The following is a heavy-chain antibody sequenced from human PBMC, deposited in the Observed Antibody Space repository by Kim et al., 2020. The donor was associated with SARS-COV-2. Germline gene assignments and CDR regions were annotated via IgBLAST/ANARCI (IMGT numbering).Heavy chain of an antibody. CDR3: ARDRLGGIVGATLLTYYYYGMDV. V-gene: IGHV3-11*01. J-gene: IGHJ6*02. Sequence: GGSLRLSCAASGFTFSDYYMSWIRQAPGKGLEWVSYISSSGSTIYYADSVKGRFTISRDNAKNSLYLQMNSLRAEDTAVYYCARDRLGGIVGATLLTYYYYGMDVWGQGTTVTVSS. D-gene: IGHD1-26*01. CDR2: ISSSGSTI. CDR1: GFTFSDYY.